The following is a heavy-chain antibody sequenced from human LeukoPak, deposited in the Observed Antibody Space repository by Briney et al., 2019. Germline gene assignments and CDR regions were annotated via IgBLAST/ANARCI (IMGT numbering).Heavy chain of an antibody. Sequence: SVKVSCKASGGTFSSYAISWVRQAPGQGLEWMGGIIPIFGTANYAQKFQGRVTITADESTSTAYMELSSLRSEDTAVYYCARDRQIGYCSGGSCYPASEFDYWGQGTLVTVSS. CDR2: IIPIFGTA. D-gene: IGHD2-15*01. J-gene: IGHJ4*02. V-gene: IGHV1-69*13. CDR1: GGTFSSYA. CDR3: ARDRQIGYCSGGSCYPASEFDY.